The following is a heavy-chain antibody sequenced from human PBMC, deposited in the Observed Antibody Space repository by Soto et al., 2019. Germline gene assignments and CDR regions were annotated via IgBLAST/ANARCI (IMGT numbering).Heavy chain of an antibody. CDR3: ARTVATISYYYYYGMDV. J-gene: IGHJ6*02. Sequence: PGESLKISCKGSGYSFTSYWIGWVRQMPGKGLEWMGINYPGDSDTRYSPSFQGQVTISADKSISTAYLQWSSLKASDTAMYYCARTVATISYYYYYGMDVWGQGTTVTVSS. CDR2: NYPGDSDT. D-gene: IGHD2-15*01. CDR1: GYSFTSYW. V-gene: IGHV5-51*01.